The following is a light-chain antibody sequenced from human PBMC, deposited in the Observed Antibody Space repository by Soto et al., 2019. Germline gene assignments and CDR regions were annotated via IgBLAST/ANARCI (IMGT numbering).Light chain of an antibody. V-gene: IGLV1-47*01. Sequence: QSVLTQPPSASGTPGQRVTISCSGSSSNIGSNYVYWYQQLPGTAPKLLIYRNNQRPSGVPDRFSGSKSGTSASLAISGLRSEDEADYYCAAWDDSLSGRVYVFGTWTKLTVL. CDR1: SSNIGSNY. J-gene: IGLJ1*01. CDR3: AAWDDSLSGRVYV. CDR2: RNN.